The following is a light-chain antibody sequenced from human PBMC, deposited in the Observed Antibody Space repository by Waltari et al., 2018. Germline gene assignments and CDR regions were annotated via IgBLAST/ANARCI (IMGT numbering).Light chain of an antibody. V-gene: IGKV2-28*01. CDR2: LGS. Sequence: DIVRIQSPLSLPVTPGDRASISCRLGQTLLHSNGYTYLDWYLQKPGQSPQLLIYLGSNRASGVPDRFSGSGSGTDFTLKISRVEAEDVGVYYCMQALQTPPTFGQGTKVEIK. CDR1: QTLLHSNGYTY. J-gene: IGKJ1*01. CDR3: MQALQTPPT.